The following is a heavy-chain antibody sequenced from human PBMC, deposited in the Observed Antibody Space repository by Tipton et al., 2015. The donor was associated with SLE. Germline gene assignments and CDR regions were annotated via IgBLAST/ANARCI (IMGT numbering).Heavy chain of an antibody. CDR3: ARGLRGRGYYYYYMDV. Sequence: TLSLTCTVSGGSISSYYWSWIRQPPGRGLEWIGYIYYSGSTNYNPSLKSRVTISVDTSKNQFSLKLSSVTAADTAVYYCARGLRGRGYYYYYMDVWGKGTTVTVSS. CDR1: GGSISSYY. CDR2: IYYSGST. V-gene: IGHV4-59*01. J-gene: IGHJ6*03.